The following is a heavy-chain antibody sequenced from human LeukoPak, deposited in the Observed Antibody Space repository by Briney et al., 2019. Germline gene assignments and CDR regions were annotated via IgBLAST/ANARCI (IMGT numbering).Heavy chain of an antibody. J-gene: IGHJ4*02. CDR3: ARSDYGDISEGANFDY. CDR1: GGSISSYY. V-gene: IGHV4-59*01. D-gene: IGHD4-17*01. CDR2: IYYSGST. Sequence: SETLSLTCTVSGGSISSYYWSWIRQPPGKGLEWIGYIYYSGSTNYNPSLKSRVTISVDTSKNQFSLKLSSVTAADTAVYYCARSDYGDISEGANFDYWGQGTLVTVSS.